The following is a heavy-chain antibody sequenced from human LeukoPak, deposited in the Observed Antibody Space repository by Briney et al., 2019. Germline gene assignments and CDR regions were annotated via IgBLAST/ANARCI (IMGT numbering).Heavy chain of an antibody. Sequence: SETLSLTCSVSHGSISNSYWSWIRQPPGKGLEWIGYIYDRVSSNFNPSLKSRVTTSVDLSRNQFSLKLSDVTAADMAVYYCARDSRYDSGWFDDGMDVWGPGTTVTVSS. CDR3: ARDSRYDSGWFDDGMDV. CDR1: HGSISNSY. J-gene: IGHJ6*02. CDR2: IYDRVSS. D-gene: IGHD6-13*01. V-gene: IGHV4-59*08.